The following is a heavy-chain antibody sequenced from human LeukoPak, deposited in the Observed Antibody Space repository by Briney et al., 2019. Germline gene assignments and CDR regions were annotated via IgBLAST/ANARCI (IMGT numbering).Heavy chain of an antibody. CDR2: IIPMSGTT. V-gene: IGHV1-69*13. CDR1: GGSFINYG. CDR3: ARDAGTLYYDSGGYYNVAGGGMDV. D-gene: IGHD3-10*01. J-gene: IGHJ6*04. Sequence: GASVKVSCKTSGGSFINYGISWVRQAPGQGLEWMGGIIPMSGTTNYAQKFQGRVAISADVSTSTSYMELSSLRSEDTAMYYCARDAGTLYYDSGGYYNVAGGGMDVWGKGTTVTVSS.